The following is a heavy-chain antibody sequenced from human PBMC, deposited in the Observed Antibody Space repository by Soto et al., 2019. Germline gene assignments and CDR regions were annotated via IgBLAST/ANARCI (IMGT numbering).Heavy chain of an antibody. J-gene: IGHJ3*02. CDR3: ARSSGYDILTGYPDAFDI. CDR1: GYSISSSNW. D-gene: IGHD3-9*01. V-gene: IGHV4-28*01. CDR2: IYYSGST. Sequence: SETLSLTCAVSGYSISSSNWWGWIRQPPGKGLEWIGYIYYSGSTYYNPSLKSRVTMSVDTSNNQFSLKLSSVTAVDTAVYYCARSSGYDILTGYPDAFDIWGQGTMVTVSS.